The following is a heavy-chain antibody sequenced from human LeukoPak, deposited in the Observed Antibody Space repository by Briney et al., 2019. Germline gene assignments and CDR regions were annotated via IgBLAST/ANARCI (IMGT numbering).Heavy chain of an antibody. CDR1: GFSFSDHH. J-gene: IGHJ4*02. CDR3: TTDRLVVPAASDY. D-gene: IGHD2-2*01. V-gene: IGHV3-11*01. Sequence: GGSLRLSCAASGFSFSDHHMNWIRQAPGKGPGWVAYISPGGYTMHFADSVRGRFTISRDNGKKSVYLQMNSLTTEDTAVYYCTTDRLVVPAASDYWGQGTLVTVSS. CDR2: ISPGGYTM.